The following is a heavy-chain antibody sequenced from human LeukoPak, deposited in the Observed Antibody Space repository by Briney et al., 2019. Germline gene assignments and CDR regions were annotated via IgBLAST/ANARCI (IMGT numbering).Heavy chain of an antibody. CDR1: EFTVSSNY. CDR3: ARDSISGYYGSGSYYPFDY. D-gene: IGHD3-10*01. J-gene: IGHJ4*02. V-gene: IGHV3-66*01. CDR2: IYSGGST. Sequence: GGSLRLSCAASEFTVSSNYMSWVRQAPGKGLEWVSVIYSGGSTYYADSVKGRFTISRDNSKNTLYLQMNSLRAEDTAVYYCARDSISGYYGSGSYYPFDYWGQGTLVTVSS.